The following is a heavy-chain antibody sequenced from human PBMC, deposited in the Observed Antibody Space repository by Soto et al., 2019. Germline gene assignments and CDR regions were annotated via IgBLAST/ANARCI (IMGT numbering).Heavy chain of an antibody. V-gene: IGHV1-18*01. D-gene: IGHD3-3*01. CDR2: ISAYNGNT. CDR1: GYTFTSYG. CDR3: ARVILRFLEWSNWFDP. Sequence: ASVKVSCKASGYTFTSYGISWVRQAPGQGLEWMGWISAYNGNTNYAQKLQGRVTMTTDTSTSTAYMELRSLRSDDTAVYYCARVILRFLEWSNWFDPWGQGTLVTVSS. J-gene: IGHJ5*02.